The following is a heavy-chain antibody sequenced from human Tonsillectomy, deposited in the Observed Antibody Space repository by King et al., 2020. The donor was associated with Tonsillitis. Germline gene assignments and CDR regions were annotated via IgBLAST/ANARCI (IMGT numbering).Heavy chain of an antibody. J-gene: IGHJ6*02. CDR1: GLTFSSYH. Sequence: VQLVESGGGLVQPGGSLRLSCAASGLTFSSYHMNWVRQAPGKGLEWVSYISSSTNTIYYGDSVKGRFTISRDNAKNSLYLQMNSLGAEDTAVYYCARRISSHYYYYGMDVWGQGTTVTVSS. V-gene: IGHV3-48*01. D-gene: IGHD3-3*02. CDR3: ARRISSHYYYYGMDV. CDR2: ISSSTNTI.